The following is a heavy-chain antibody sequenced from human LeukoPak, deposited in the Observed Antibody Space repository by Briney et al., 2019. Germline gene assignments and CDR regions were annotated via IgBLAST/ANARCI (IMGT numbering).Heavy chain of an antibody. CDR3: ARGQWPEY. V-gene: IGHV7-4-1*02. Sequence: ASVKVSCKASGYTFTNFGINWVRQDPGQGLEWMGWINTNTGNPTYAQGFTGRFVFSLDTSVSTAYLQISGLKAEDTAVYYCARGQWPEYWGQGTLVTVSS. CDR1: GYTFTNFG. CDR2: INTNTGNP. D-gene: IGHD6-19*01. J-gene: IGHJ4*02.